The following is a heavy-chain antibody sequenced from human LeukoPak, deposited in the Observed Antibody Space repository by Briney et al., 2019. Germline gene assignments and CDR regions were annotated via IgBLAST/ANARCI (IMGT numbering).Heavy chain of an antibody. J-gene: IGHJ5*02. V-gene: IGHV3-11*01. CDR2: ISSSGSTI. CDR1: RFTFSGYW. Sequence: GGSLRLSCAASRFTFSGYWMHWVRQAPGKGLEWVSYISSSGSTIYYADSVKGRFTISRDNAKNSLYLQMNSLRAEDTAVYYCARDLKSARITMRGNWFDPWGQGTLVTVSS. D-gene: IGHD3-22*01. CDR3: ARDLKSARITMRGNWFDP.